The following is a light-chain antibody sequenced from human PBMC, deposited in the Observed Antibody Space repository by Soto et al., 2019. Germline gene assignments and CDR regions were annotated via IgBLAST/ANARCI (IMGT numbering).Light chain of an antibody. J-gene: IGKJ2*02. V-gene: IGKV1-5*03. CDR2: KAS. CDR1: QSISNW. CDR3: QQYNTYPGT. Sequence: DIQMTQSPSTLSASVGDRVTITCRASQSISNWLAWYQQKPGEAPKLLIYKASSLLSGVPSRFSGSGSGTEFTLTISSLQPDDFATYYCQQYNTYPGTFGQGTKLEI.